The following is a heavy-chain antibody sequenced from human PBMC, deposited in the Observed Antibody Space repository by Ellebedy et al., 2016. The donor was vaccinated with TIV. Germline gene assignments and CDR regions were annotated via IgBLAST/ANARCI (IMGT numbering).Heavy chain of an antibody. CDR3: VKMGAATWGPMYHFDY. Sequence: GESLKISCAASGFTFADYTMNWVRQAPGRGLEWVSAISNTGGVTSYADSVRGRFTISRDNSRNTMYLQVDSLRAEDTAIYYCVKMGAATWGPMYHFDYWGQGTLVTVSS. D-gene: IGHD3-16*01. CDR2: ISNTGGVT. CDR1: GFTFADYT. J-gene: IGHJ4*02. V-gene: IGHV3-23*01.